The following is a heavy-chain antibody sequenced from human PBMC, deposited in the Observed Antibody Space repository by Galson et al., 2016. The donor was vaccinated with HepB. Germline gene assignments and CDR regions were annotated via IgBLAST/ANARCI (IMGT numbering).Heavy chain of an antibody. CDR3: ARTYYYDTSGYYPRYNWFDP. V-gene: IGHV1-69*06. J-gene: IGHJ5*02. Sequence: SVKVSCKASGDTFSTYAISWVRQAPGEGLEWMGGIIPRFGTPNYAQRFQGRVTITADISTRTAYMVLSSLRSEDTALYFCARTYYYDTSGYYPRYNWFDPWGRGTQVTVSS. CDR2: IIPRFGTP. CDR1: GDTFSTYA. D-gene: IGHD3-22*01.